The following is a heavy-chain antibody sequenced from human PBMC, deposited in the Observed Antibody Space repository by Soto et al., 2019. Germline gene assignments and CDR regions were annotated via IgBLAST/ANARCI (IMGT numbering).Heavy chain of an antibody. CDR2: IKSKPDGGTI. CDR3: TTEVRYSGSSSPHPHY. D-gene: IGHD6-6*01. CDR1: GFSFSNAW. J-gene: IGHJ4*02. Sequence: GGSLRLSCAASGFSFSNAWMSWVRQAPGKGLEWVGRIKSKPDGGTIDYAAPVKGGFTISRDDSKNTVYLQMNSLKTEDTAVYYCTTEVRYSGSSSPHPHYWGQGPLVTVSS. V-gene: IGHV3-15*01.